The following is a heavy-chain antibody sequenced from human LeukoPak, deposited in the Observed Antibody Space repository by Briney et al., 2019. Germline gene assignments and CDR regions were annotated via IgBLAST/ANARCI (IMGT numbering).Heavy chain of an antibody. CDR2: IYYSGST. Sequence: PSETLSLTCTVSGGSISSSSYYWGWLRQPPGKGLEWIGSIYYSGSTYYNPSLKSRVTISVDTSKNQFSLKLSSVTAADTAVYYCARRPGSTVWFDPWGQGTLVTVSS. J-gene: IGHJ5*02. D-gene: IGHD2-15*01. CDR3: ARRPGSTVWFDP. V-gene: IGHV4-39*07. CDR1: GGSISSSSYY.